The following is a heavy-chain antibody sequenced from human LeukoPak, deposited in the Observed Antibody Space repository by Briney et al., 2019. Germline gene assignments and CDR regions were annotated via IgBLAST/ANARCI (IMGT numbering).Heavy chain of an antibody. CDR3: ARVILGAVAFDF. J-gene: IGHJ4*02. Sequence: ASVKVSCKASGYTFTSYGIGWVRQAPGQGLEWMGWISAYNGNTNYAQKFQGRLTMTRDTSITTAYMELRTLRSDDTAVYYCARVILGAVAFDFWGQGTLVTVSS. D-gene: IGHD6-19*01. CDR2: ISAYNGNT. CDR1: GYTFTSYG. V-gene: IGHV1-18*01.